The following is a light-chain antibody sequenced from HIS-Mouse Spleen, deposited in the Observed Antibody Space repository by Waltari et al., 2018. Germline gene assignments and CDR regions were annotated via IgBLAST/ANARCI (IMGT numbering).Light chain of an antibody. CDR1: SSNLGSNY. CDR2: RNK. J-gene: IGLJ3*02. CDR3: AAWDDSLSGPV. Sequence: QSVLTQPPSASGTTGPRVTISCSGSSSNLGSNYVYWYQQPPGTAPKLLIYRNKQRPSGVPDRFSGSKSGTSASLAISGLRSEDEADYYCAAWDDSLSGPVFGGGTKLTVL. V-gene: IGLV1-47*01.